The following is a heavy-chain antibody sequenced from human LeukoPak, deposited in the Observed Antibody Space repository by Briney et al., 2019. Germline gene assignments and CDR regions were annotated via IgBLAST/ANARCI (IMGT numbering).Heavy chain of an antibody. CDR3: ARQPRKLRYFDWSTRAFDI. J-gene: IGHJ3*02. D-gene: IGHD3-9*01. Sequence: PSETLSLTCTVSGGSISSSSYYWGWIRQPPGKGLEWIGSIYYSGSTYYNPSLKSRVTISVDTSKNQFSLKLSSVTAVDTAVYYCARQPRKLRYFDWSTRAFDIWGQGTMVTVSS. CDR1: GGSISSSSYY. CDR2: IYYSGST. V-gene: IGHV4-39*01.